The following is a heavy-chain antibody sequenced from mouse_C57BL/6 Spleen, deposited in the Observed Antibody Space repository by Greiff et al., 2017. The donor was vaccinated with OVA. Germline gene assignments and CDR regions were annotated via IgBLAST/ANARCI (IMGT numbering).Heavy chain of an antibody. CDR2: IYPGNSDT. CDR3: TREDYGSRLIAY. V-gene: IGHV1-5*01. Sequence: EVQLQQSGTVLARPGASVKMSCKTSGYTFTSYWMHWVKQRPGQGLEWIGAIYPGNSDTSYNQKFKGKAKLTAVTSASTAYMELSSLTNEDSAVYYCTREDYGSRLIAYWGQGTLVTVSA. J-gene: IGHJ3*01. CDR1: GYTFTSYW. D-gene: IGHD1-1*01.